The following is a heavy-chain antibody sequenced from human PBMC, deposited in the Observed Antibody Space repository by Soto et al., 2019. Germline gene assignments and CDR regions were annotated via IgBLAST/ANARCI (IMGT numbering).Heavy chain of an antibody. CDR1: GGSISSYY. CDR3: ARDFPHWPPV. V-gene: IGHV4-59*01. Sequence: SGTLSLTCTVSGGSISSYYWSWIRQPPGKGLEWIGYIYYSGSTNYNPSLKSRVTISVDTSKNQFSLKLSSVTAADTAVYYCARDFPHWPPVWGQGTLDTVSS. CDR2: IYYSGST. J-gene: IGHJ4*02.